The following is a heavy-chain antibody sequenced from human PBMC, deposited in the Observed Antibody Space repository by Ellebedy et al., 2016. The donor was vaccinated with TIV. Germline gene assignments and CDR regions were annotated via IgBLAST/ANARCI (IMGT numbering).Heavy chain of an antibody. CDR2: MFPSGSP. J-gene: IGHJ4*02. Sequence: MPSETLSLTCTVSGDSISDYYWSWIWQPAGKGLEWIGRMFPSGSPDYNPSLKSRVTMSVDTSKSQFSLKLTSVTAADTAVYFCARVIITMAGYYFDYWGQGTLVTASS. D-gene: IGHD6-19*01. CDR3: ARVIITMAGYYFDY. V-gene: IGHV4-4*07. CDR1: GDSISDYY.